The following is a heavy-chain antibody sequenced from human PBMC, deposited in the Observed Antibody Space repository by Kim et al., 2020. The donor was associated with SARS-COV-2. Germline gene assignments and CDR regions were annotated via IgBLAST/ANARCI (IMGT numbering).Heavy chain of an antibody. CDR3: ARRLSITVCWGSDYCDF. V-gene: IGHV4-34*01. Sequence: SETLSLTCAVYGGSFSGYDWSWIRQPPGKGLEWIGEINHSGRTNYNPSLKSRGTISVDTSKNQISLKLTFVTGADTAVEYGARRLSITVCWGSDYCDFWG. CDR1: GGSFSGYD. D-gene: IGHD3-10*02. CDR2: INHSGRT. J-gene: IGHJ3*01.